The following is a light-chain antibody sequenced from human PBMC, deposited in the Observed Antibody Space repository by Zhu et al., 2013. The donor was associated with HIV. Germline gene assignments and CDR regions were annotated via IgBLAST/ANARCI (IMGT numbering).Light chain of an antibody. CDR3: QQRSKVT. V-gene: IGKV3-11*01. CDR1: QSVSNN. CDR2: DAS. J-gene: IGKJ1*01. Sequence: PGERATLSCRASQSVSNNLAWYQQKPGQAPRLLIYDASNRATGIPARFSGSGSGTDFTLTISSLEPEDFAVYYCQQRSKVTFGQGTKVEIK.